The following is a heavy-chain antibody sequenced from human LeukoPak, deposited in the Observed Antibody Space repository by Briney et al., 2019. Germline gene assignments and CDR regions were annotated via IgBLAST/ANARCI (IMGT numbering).Heavy chain of an antibody. Sequence: PGGSLRLSCAASRFTFRNYEMNWVRQSPGKGLEWVSYISSSGSTIYYADSVKGRFTISRDNAKNSLYLQMNSLRAEDTAVYYCARDRGRGVGYPKLNYWGQGTLVTVSS. CDR3: ARDRGRGVGYPKLNY. V-gene: IGHV3-48*03. CDR1: RFTFRNYE. J-gene: IGHJ4*02. CDR2: ISSSGSTI. D-gene: IGHD5-18*01.